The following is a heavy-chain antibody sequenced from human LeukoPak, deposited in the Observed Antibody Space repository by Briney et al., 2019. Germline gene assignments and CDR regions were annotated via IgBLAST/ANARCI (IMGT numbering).Heavy chain of an antibody. D-gene: IGHD3-9*01. CDR2: INRNGGST. CDR1: GFTFDDYG. V-gene: IGHV3-20*04. CDR3: ARPLRYFDPRDY. Sequence: GGSLRLSCAASGFTFDDYGISWVRQAPGKGLEWVSGINRNGGSTAYGDSVKGRFTISRDNAKNSLYLQMNSLRAEDTAVYYCARPLRYFDPRDYWGQGTLVTVSS. J-gene: IGHJ4*02.